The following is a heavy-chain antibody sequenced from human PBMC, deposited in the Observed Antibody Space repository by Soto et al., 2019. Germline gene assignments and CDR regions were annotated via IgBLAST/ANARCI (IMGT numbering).Heavy chain of an antibody. Sequence: SVKVSCKASGGTFSSYAISWVRQAPGQGLEWMGGIIPIFGTANYAQKFQGRVTITADESTSTAYMELSSLRSEDTAVYYCARDSDYSNYAGYYYYGMDVWGQGTTVTVSS. D-gene: IGHD4-4*01. CDR1: GGTFSSYA. V-gene: IGHV1-69*13. J-gene: IGHJ6*02. CDR3: ARDSDYSNYAGYYYYGMDV. CDR2: IIPIFGTA.